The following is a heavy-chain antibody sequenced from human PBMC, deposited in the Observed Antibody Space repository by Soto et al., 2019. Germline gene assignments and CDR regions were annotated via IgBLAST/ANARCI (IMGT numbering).Heavy chain of an antibody. J-gene: IGHJ3*02. D-gene: IGHD3-3*01. CDR2: IYYAGST. CDR1: GGSVNSNGYY. Sequence: QVRLQESGPGLVKPSQTLSLTCTVSGGSVNSNGYYWSWIRQHPVKCLEFIGHIYYAGSTYYNPSLESRTTISRDTSKNQFALELTTVTAADTAVYYCARIYDFWTGHGAFDIWGQGSMVTVSS. CDR3: ARIYDFWTGHGAFDI. V-gene: IGHV4-31*03.